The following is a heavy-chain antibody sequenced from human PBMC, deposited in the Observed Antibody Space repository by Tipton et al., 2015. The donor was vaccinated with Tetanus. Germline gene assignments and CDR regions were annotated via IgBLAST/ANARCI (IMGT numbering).Heavy chain of an antibody. J-gene: IGHJ4*02. CDR3: ARKGNIFPPPGLAN. CDR2: ISSSSSYI. Sequence: GSLRLSCRGSGYTFSAHTMHWVRQAPGKGLEWVSAISSSSSYIYYADSVKGRFAIFRDNANNSVYLQMNSLGAEDTALYFCARKGNIFPPPGLANWGQGPLFPVPP. D-gene: IGHD6-13*01. CDR1: GYTFSAHT. V-gene: IGHV3-21*01.